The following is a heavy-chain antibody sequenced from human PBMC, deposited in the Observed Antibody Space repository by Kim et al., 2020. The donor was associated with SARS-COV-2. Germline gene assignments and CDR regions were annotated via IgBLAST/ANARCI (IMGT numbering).Heavy chain of an antibody. Sequence: SETLSLTCTVSGGSISSYYWSWIRQPPGKGLEWIGYIYYSGSTNYNPSLKSRVTISVDTSKNQFSLKLSSVTAADTAVYYCASVFSDDFWSGGDYGMDVWGQGTTVTVSS. CDR1: GGSISSYY. D-gene: IGHD3-3*01. CDR3: ASVFSDDFWSGGDYGMDV. J-gene: IGHJ6*02. V-gene: IGHV4-59*13. CDR2: IYYSGST.